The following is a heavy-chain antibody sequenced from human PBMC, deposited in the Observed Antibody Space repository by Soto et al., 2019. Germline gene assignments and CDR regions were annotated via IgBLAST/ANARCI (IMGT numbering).Heavy chain of an antibody. CDR2: IYYSGST. J-gene: IGHJ5*01. CDR1: GGSMSSYY. CDR3: ARGYSDFWGVYLTWFDS. V-gene: IGHV4-59*01. D-gene: IGHD3-3*01. Sequence: SETLSLTCTVSGGSMSSYYWSWIRQPPGKGLKWIGYIYYSGSTNYNPSLKSRVTISVDTSKTQFSLKLSSLTAADWAVYYCARGYSDFWGVYLTWFDSWGQGSLFTFAS.